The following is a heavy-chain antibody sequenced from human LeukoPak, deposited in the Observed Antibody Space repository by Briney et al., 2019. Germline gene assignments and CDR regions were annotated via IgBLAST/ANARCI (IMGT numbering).Heavy chain of an antibody. CDR1: GFTFSSYS. D-gene: IGHD2-8*02. V-gene: IGHV3-48*04. CDR2: ISSSSSTI. Sequence: GGSLRLSCAASGFTFSSYSMNWVRQAPGKGLEWVSYISSSSSTIYYADSVKGRFTISRDNAKNSLYLQMNSLRAEDTAVYYCARVAVSGPTGWFDSWGQGTLVIVSS. J-gene: IGHJ5*01. CDR3: ARVAVSGPTGWFDS.